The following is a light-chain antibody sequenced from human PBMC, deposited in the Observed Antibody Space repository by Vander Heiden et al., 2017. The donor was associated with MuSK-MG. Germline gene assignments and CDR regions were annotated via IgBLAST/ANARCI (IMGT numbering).Light chain of an antibody. J-gene: IGLJ1*01. CDR3: QSYDSSLSGDG. CDR1: SSNIGAGYD. Sequence: QSVLTQPPSVSGAPGQRVTISCTGSSSNIGAGYDVHWYQQLPGTAPKLRSYGNSNRPSGVPDRFSGSKSGTSASLAITGLQAEDEADYYGQSYDSSLSGDGFGTGTKVTVL. V-gene: IGLV1-40*01. CDR2: GNS.